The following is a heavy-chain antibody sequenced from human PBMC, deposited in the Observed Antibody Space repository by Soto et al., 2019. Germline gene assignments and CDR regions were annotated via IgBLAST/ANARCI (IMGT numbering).Heavy chain of an antibody. D-gene: IGHD2-8*01. CDR3: ARDHGYCTNGVCSPVGYMDV. Sequence: PGGSLRLSCAASGFTVSSNYMSWVRQAPGKGLEWVSVIYSGGSTYYADSVKGRFTISRDNSKNTLYLQMNSLRAEDTAVYYCARDHGYCTNGVCSPVGYMDVWGKGTTVTVSS. CDR2: IYSGGST. CDR1: GFTVSSNY. V-gene: IGHV3-66*01. J-gene: IGHJ6*03.